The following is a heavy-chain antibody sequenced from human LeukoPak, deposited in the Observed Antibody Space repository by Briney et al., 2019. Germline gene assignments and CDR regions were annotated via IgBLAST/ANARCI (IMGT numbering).Heavy chain of an antibody. D-gene: IGHD1-20*01. CDR1: GYTLTEFS. CDR2: FDPEDGET. J-gene: IGHJ6*03. V-gene: IGHV1-24*01. Sequence: ASVKVSCKVSGYTLTEFSMHWVRQAPGKGLEWMGGFDPEDGETMYAQKFQGRVTMTEDTSTDTAYLELSSLTSEDTAVYYCAARKLTGSQHFSYYMDVWGKGTTVTVSS. CDR3: AARKLTGSQHFSYYMDV.